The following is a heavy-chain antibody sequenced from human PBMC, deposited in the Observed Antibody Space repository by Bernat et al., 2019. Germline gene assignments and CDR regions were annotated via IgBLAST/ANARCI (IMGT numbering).Heavy chain of an antibody. V-gene: IGHV4-59*01. D-gene: IGHD2-2*01. CDR2: IYYSGST. J-gene: IGHJ6*03. Sequence: QVQLQESGPGLVKPSETLSLTCTVSGGSISSYYWSWIRQPPGKGLEWIGYIYYSGSTNYNPSLKSRVTISVDTSKNQFSLKLSSVTAADTAVYYCARAGYCSSTSCYDGVSIAARGLYYYMDVWGKGTTVTVSS. CDR1: GGSISSYY. CDR3: ARAGYCSSTSCYDGVSIAARGLYYYMDV.